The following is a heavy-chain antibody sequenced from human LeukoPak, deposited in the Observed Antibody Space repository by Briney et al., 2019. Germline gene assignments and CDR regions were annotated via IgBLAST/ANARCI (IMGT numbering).Heavy chain of an antibody. D-gene: IGHD5-12*01. Sequence: GGSLRLSCAASGFTFSTYGMHWVRQAPGKGLEWVTFIRFDGSNKSYADSVKGRFTISRDNSKNTLYLQMNSLRAEDTAVYYCARTIVATTYYYYYYMDVWGKGTTVTISS. CDR2: IRFDGSNK. CDR1: GFTFSTYG. CDR3: ARTIVATTYYYYYYMDV. V-gene: IGHV3-30*02. J-gene: IGHJ6*03.